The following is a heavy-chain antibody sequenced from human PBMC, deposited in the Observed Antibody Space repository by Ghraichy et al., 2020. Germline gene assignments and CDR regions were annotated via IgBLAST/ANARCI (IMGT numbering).Heavy chain of an antibody. V-gene: IGHV6-1*01. D-gene: IGHD3-16*01. CDR1: GDSVSRDTAA. J-gene: IGHJ4*02. CDR2: TYYRSKWYN. Sequence: SQTLSLTCAISGDSVSRDTAAWNWIRQSPSRGLEWLGRTYYRSKWYNDYAISVKGRIIINPDTSENQFSLQLNSVTPEDTAIYFCASERLGAFDYWGQGTLVTVSS. CDR3: ASERLGAFDY.